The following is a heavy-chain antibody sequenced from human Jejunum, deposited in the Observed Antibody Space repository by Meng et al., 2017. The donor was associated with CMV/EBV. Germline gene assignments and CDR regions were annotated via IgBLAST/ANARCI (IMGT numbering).Heavy chain of an antibody. Sequence: SISSNHVYWGWIRQPPGKGLEWIASVHHSGSAYYNPSLKSRVAISVDTSKNQFSLKLISVTAADTAVYYCARRVGLYYDSSGGIDYWGQGTLVTVSS. CDR3: ARRVGLYYDSSGGIDY. V-gene: IGHV4-39*07. CDR1: SISSNHVY. D-gene: IGHD3-22*01. J-gene: IGHJ4*02. CDR2: VHHSGSA.